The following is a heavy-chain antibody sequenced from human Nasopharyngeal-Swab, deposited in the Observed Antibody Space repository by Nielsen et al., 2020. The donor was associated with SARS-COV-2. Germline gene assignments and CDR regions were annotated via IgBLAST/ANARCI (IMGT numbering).Heavy chain of an antibody. Sequence: GESLKISCTASGFNLNIYSVHWVRQAPGKGLEWISYVDDTNTVTQYADSVKGRFSISRDNTKNSLYLQMNSLRDEDTAVYYCTRAEKTGDFIEAFDIWGQGTVVTVSS. J-gene: IGHJ3*02. CDR2: VDDTNTVT. D-gene: IGHD1-1*01. CDR3: TRAEKTGDFIEAFDI. V-gene: IGHV3-48*02. CDR1: GFNLNIYS.